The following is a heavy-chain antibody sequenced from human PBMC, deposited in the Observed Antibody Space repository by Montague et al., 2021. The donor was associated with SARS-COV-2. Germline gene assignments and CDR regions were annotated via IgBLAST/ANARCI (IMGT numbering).Heavy chain of an antibody. Sequence: SLRLSCTASGFSFSSRGMSWVRQVPEKGLEWVATVEQDGSESHYVDSVKGRFTISRDNAKSSAYLQMSSLRVEDTAVYFCARDHYGSEDYWGQGILVTVSS. CDR1: GFSFSSRG. J-gene: IGHJ4*02. CDR2: VEQDGSES. D-gene: IGHD3-10*01. CDR3: ARDHYGSEDY. V-gene: IGHV3-7*01.